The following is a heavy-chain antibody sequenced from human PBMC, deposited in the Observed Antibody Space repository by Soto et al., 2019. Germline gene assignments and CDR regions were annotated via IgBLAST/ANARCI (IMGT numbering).Heavy chain of an antibody. Sequence: GASVKVSCKASGGTFSSYAISWVRQAPGQGLEWMGGIIPIFGTANYAQKFQGRVTITADESTSTAYMELSSLRSEDTAVYYCASPEVYGDYYYYGMDVWGQGTTVTVSS. CDR2: IIPIFGTA. CDR1: GGTFSSYA. D-gene: IGHD4-17*01. V-gene: IGHV1-69*13. CDR3: ASPEVYGDYYYYGMDV. J-gene: IGHJ6*02.